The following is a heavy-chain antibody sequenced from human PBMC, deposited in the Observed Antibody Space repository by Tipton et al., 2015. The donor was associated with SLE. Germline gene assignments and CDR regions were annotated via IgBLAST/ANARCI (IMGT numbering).Heavy chain of an antibody. Sequence: SLRLSCAASGFTFDDYGMSWVRQAPGKGLEWVSGINWSGGRTGYVDSVKGRFTISRDNAKNSLFLQMNGLRDEDTALYYCARGSRWGSGILYCFDYWGQGTLVTVSS. D-gene: IGHD2-15*01. CDR1: GFTFDDYG. V-gene: IGHV3-20*04. J-gene: IGHJ4*02. CDR2: INWSGGRT. CDR3: ARGSRWGSGILYCFDY.